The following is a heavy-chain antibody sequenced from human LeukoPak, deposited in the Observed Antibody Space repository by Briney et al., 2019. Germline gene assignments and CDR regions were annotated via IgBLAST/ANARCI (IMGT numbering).Heavy chain of an antibody. CDR3: ATKGYCSSTSCYGFDP. CDR1: GGTFSSYA. V-gene: IGHV1-69*06. J-gene: IGHJ5*02. Sequence: GASVKVSCKASGGTFSSYAISWVRQAPGQGLEWMGGIITIFGTANYAQKFQGRVTMTEDTSTDTAYMELSSLRSEDTAVYYCATKGYCSSTSCYGFDPWGQGTLVTVSS. CDR2: IITIFGTA. D-gene: IGHD2-2*01.